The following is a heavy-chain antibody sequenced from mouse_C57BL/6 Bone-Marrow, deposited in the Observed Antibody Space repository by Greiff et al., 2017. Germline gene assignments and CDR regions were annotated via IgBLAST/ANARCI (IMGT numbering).Heavy chain of an antibody. V-gene: IGHV14-4*01. Sequence: VQLQQSGAELVRPGASVKLSCTASGFNIKDAYMHWVKQRPEQGLEWIGWLDPENGATEYASKFKGKATITADTSSNTAYLQLSSLTSEDTAVYYCTACYYGNPRYWYFDVWGKGTTVTVSS. D-gene: IGHD2-1*01. CDR2: LDPENGAT. CDR1: GFNIKDAY. CDR3: TACYYGNPRYWYFDV. J-gene: IGHJ1*03.